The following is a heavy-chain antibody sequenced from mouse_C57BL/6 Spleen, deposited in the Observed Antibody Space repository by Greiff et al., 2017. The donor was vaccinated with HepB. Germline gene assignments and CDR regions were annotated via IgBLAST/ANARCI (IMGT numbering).Heavy chain of an antibody. CDR3: ARWGGLLHYYAMDY. V-gene: IGHV1-53*01. Sequence: VQLQESGTELVKPGASVKLSCKASGYTFTSYWMHWVKQRPGQGLEWIGNINPSNGGTNYNEKFKSKATLTVDKSSSTAYMQLSSLTSEDSAVYYCARWGGLLHYYAMDYWGQGTSVTVSS. D-gene: IGHD2-3*01. J-gene: IGHJ4*01. CDR1: GYTFTSYW. CDR2: INPSNGGT.